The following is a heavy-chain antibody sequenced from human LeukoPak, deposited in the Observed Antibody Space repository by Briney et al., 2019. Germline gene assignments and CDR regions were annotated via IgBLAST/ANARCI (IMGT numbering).Heavy chain of an antibody. V-gene: IGHV4-59*01. CDR3: ARESKYYYGSGSYLDY. J-gene: IGHJ4*02. CDR1: GGSISGCY. CDR2: IYYSEST. Sequence: PSEXLSXTCTVSGGSISGCYWRWIRQPPGKGLEGIGDIYYSESTNYKPSLTSRGTISVDTTKKKCSLMLSSLTAADTAVYYCARESKYYYGSGSYLDYWGQGTLVTVSS. D-gene: IGHD3-10*01.